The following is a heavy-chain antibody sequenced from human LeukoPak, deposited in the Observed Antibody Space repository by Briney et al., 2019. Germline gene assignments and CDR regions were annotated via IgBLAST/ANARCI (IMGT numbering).Heavy chain of an antibody. CDR3: AREIDSSGYYYFDY. D-gene: IGHD3-22*01. V-gene: IGHV1-8*01. J-gene: IGHJ4*02. CDR1: GYTFTSYD. CDR2: MNPNSGNT. Sequence: ASVKVSCKASGYTFTSYDINWVRQATGQGLEWMGWMNPNSGNTGYAQKFQGRVTMTRNTSISTAYMELSSLRSEDTAAYYCAREIDSSGYYYFDYWGQGTLVTVSS.